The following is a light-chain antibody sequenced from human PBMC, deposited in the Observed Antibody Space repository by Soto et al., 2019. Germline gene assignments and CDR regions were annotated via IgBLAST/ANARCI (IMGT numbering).Light chain of an antibody. CDR1: SSDVGGYNY. CDR3: NSYTSXATFV. J-gene: IGLJ1*01. Sequence: QSALTQPASVSGSPGQSITISCTGSSSDVGGYNYVSWYQQHPGKAPKLMIYDVSNRPSGVSNRFSGSKSGNTASLTISGLQAEDEADYYCNSYTSXATFVFGTGTKVTVL. V-gene: IGLV2-14*01. CDR2: DVS.